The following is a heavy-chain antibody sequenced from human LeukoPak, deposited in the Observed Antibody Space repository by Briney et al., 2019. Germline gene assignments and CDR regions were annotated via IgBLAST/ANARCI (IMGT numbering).Heavy chain of an antibody. CDR1: GGSISSGDYY. Sequence: PSQTLSLTCTVSGGSISSGDYYWSWIRQPPGKGLEWIAYIYNSGSTNYNPSLKSRVTISIDTSRNQFSLELNSVTAADTAVYYCARLGGYEDLWGQGIPVTVSS. D-gene: IGHD5-12*01. J-gene: IGHJ5*02. V-gene: IGHV4-61*09. CDR2: IYNSGST. CDR3: ARLGGYEDL.